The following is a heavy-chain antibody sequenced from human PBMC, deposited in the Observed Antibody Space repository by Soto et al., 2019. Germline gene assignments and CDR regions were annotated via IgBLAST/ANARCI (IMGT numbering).Heavy chain of an antibody. V-gene: IGHV3-23*01. CDR1: GFTFSSYV. CDR2: ISGSGGST. D-gene: IGHD2-8*01. CDR3: AKALMMYETFFDY. Sequence: EVQLLESGGGLVQPGGSLRLSCAASGFTFSSYVMSWVRQAPGKGLEWVSGISGSGGSTYYADSVKGRFTISRDNSKNTLYLQMNSLRAEDTAVYYCAKALMMYETFFDYWGQGTLVTVSS. J-gene: IGHJ4*02.